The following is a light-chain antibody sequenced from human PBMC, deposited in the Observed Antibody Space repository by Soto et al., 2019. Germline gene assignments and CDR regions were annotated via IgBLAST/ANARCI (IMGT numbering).Light chain of an antibody. J-gene: IGKJ1*01. CDR2: KAS. V-gene: IGKV1-5*03. CDR3: QQHNSNYET. Sequence: DIQMTQSPSTLSGSVGDRVTITCRASQTISSWLAWYQQKPGKAPKLVIYKASSLRSGVPSRVSGSGSGTEITIHTSSLQPDDFATYYSQQHNSNYETFGQGTKVDIK. CDR1: QTISSW.